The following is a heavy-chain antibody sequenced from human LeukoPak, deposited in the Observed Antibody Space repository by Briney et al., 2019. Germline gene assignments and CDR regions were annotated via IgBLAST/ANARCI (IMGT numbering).Heavy chain of an antibody. CDR2: IYSGSST. Sequence: GGSLRLSCAASGFTFSNAWVNWVRQAPGKGLEWVSVIYSGSSTYYADSVKGRFTISRDNSKNTLHLQMNSLRAEDTAVYYCARGTAMVTHFDYWGQGTQVTVSS. D-gene: IGHD5-18*01. J-gene: IGHJ4*02. CDR3: ARGTAMVTHFDY. V-gene: IGHV3-53*01. CDR1: GFTFSNAW.